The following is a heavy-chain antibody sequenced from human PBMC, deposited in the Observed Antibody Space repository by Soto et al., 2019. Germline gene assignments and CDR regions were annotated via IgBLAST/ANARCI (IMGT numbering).Heavy chain of an antibody. D-gene: IGHD3-9*01. V-gene: IGHV4-59*08. Sequence: SETLSLTCAVSGGSISNFDCSWIRQPRGGGLEWIGYVYYTGSTSYNPSLKRRVTFSADSSRGQFSLRLNSVTAADTAVYYCARTVLGPDLLADSFVDYYYYMDVWGQGTTVTVS. J-gene: IGHJ6*03. CDR1: GGSISNFD. CDR2: VYYTGST. CDR3: ARTVLGPDLLADSFVDYYYYMDV.